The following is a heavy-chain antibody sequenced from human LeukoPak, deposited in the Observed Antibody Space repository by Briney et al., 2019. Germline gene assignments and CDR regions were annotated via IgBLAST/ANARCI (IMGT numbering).Heavy chain of an antibody. CDR2: IKSKTDGGTT. D-gene: IGHD6-19*01. V-gene: IGHV3-15*01. CDR3: ALLAVASDFDY. J-gene: IGHJ4*02. CDR1: GFTFSNAW. Sequence: PGGSLRLSCAASGFTFSNAWMSWVRQAPGKGLEWVGRIKSKTDGGTTDYAAPVKGRFTISRDDSKNTLYLQMNSLRVEDTGIYYCALLAVASDFDYWGQGALVTVSS.